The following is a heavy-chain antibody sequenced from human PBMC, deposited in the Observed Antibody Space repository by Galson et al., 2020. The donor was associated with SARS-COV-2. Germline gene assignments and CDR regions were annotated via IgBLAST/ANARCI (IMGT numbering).Heavy chain of an antibody. CDR1: GYTLTTYG. CDR3: ARKRELQYFGLLTGPDAFDI. Sequence: ASVKVSCKASGYTLTTYGLTWVRQAPGQGLEWMGWISGYTGNTNYAQKFQDRVTLTTDTSTGTAYMELRSLRSDDTAVDYCARKRELQYFGLLTGPDAFDIWGQGTMVTVSS. D-gene: IGHD3-9*01. J-gene: IGHJ3*02. CDR2: ISGYTGNT. V-gene: IGHV1-18*01.